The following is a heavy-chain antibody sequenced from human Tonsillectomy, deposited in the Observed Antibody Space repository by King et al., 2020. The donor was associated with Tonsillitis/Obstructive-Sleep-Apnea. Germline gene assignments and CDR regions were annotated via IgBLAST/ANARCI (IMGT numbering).Heavy chain of an antibody. D-gene: IGHD3-10*01. J-gene: IGHJ6*03. CDR2: ISYDGSNK. CDR3: ARGSGTVGRTIWYMDV. Sequence: VQLVESGGGVVQPGRSLRLSCAASGFTFSSYAMHWVRQAPGKGLEWVAVISYDGSNKYYADSVKGRFTISRDNSKNTLYLQMNSLRAEDTAVYYCARGSGTVGRTIWYMDVWGKGTTVTVSS. CDR1: GFTFSSYA. V-gene: IGHV3-30*01.